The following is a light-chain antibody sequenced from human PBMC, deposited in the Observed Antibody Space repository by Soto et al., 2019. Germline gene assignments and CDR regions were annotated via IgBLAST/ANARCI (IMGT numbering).Light chain of an antibody. V-gene: IGKV3-11*01. CDR1: QSVTTS. CDR2: AAS. Sequence: EIVLTQSPATLSLSPGERATLSCRASQSVTTSLAWFQHKPGQAPRLLIYAASNRATGIPARFSGSGSGTDFNLTISGLEPADFAVYLCQQRHSWPRTFGQGTKVEIK. J-gene: IGKJ1*01. CDR3: QQRHSWPRT.